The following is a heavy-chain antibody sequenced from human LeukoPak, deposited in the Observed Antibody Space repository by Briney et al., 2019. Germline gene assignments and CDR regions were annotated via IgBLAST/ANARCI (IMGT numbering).Heavy chain of an antibody. CDR2: IYYSGST. D-gene: IGHD4-17*01. V-gene: IGHV4-59*01. J-gene: IGHJ3*02. CDR1: GGSISSYY. CDR3: ARTVTTARVFDI. Sequence: ASETLSLTCTVSGGSISSYYWSWIRQPPGKGLEWIGYIYYSGSTNYNPSLKSRVTISVDTSKNQFSLKLSSVTAADTAVYYCARTVTTARVFDIWGQGTMVTVSS.